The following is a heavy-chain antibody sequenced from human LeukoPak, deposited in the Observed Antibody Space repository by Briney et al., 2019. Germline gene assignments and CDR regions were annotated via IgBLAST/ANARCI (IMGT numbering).Heavy chain of an antibody. V-gene: IGHV4-38-2*02. D-gene: IGHD6-13*01. J-gene: IGHJ6*03. CDR3: ARLGGGAAAVYYYYYYMDV. Sequence: PSETLSLTCTVSGYSISSGYYWGWIRPPPGKGLEWIGSIYHSGSTYYNPSLKSRVTISVDTSKNQFSLKLSSVTAADTAVYYCARLGGGAAAVYYYYYYMDVWGKGTTVTISS. CDR1: GYSISSGYY. CDR2: IYHSGST.